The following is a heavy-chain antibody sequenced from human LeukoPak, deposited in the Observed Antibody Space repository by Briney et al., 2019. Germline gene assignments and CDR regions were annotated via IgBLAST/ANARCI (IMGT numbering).Heavy chain of an antibody. CDR3: AREEYGDHMW. V-gene: IGHV3-7*01. CDR1: GFTFSRYW. Sequence: GGSLRLSCAASGFTFSRYWMSWVRQAPGKGLERVANIKQDGSEKYYVDSVKGRFTISRDNARNSLYLQMNSLRAEDTAVYYCAREEYGDHMWWGQGTLVTVSS. CDR2: IKQDGSEK. D-gene: IGHD4-17*01. J-gene: IGHJ4*02.